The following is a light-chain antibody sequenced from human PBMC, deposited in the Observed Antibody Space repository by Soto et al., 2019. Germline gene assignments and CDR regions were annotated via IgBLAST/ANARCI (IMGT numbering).Light chain of an antibody. CDR3: QQYNSYSPWT. J-gene: IGKJ1*01. CDR2: DAS. Sequence: DIQVTQSPSTLSASVGDRVTITCRASQSISSGLAWYQQKPVKAPKVLIYDASSLQSGVPSRFSGSGSGTEFTLTISSLQPEDFAIYYCQQYNSYSPWTFGQGTKVDIK. CDR1: QSISSG. V-gene: IGKV1-5*01.